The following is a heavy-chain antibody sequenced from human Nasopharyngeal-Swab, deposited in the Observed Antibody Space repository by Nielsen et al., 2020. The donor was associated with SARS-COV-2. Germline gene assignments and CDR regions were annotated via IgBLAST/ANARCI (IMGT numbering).Heavy chain of an antibody. V-gene: IGHV1-18*01. Sequence: ASVKVSCKASGYTFTDYGIAWVRQAPGQGLQWMGWVSAYNGDRNYAQKFQGRVTMTTDTSTSTAYMEVRSLGSDDTAVYYCARVGEDYDSSGYHYEPTHFDFWGQGSLVTVSS. CDR3: ARVGEDYDSSGYHYEPTHFDF. D-gene: IGHD3-22*01. CDR2: VSAYNGDR. CDR1: GYTFTDYG. J-gene: IGHJ4*02.